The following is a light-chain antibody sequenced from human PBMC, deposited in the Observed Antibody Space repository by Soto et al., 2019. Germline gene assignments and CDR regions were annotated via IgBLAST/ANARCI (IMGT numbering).Light chain of an antibody. CDR3: QQYNNWWT. V-gene: IGKV3-15*01. CDR1: QSVSSSY. J-gene: IGKJ1*01. CDR2: GAS. Sequence: EIVFTQSPGTLSLSPGERATLSCRASQSVSSSYLAWYQQKSGQAPRLLIYGASTRATGIPARFSGSGSGTEFTLTISSLQSEDFAVYYCQQYNNWWTFGQGTKVDI.